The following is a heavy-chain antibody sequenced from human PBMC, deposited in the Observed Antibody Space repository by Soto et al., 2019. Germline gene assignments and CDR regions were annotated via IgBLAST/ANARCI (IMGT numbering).Heavy chain of an antibody. CDR1: GFTFSSYA. J-gene: IGHJ1*01. V-gene: IGHV3-23*01. CDR3: AKNAQWLSAEYFQH. D-gene: IGHD6-19*01. Sequence: HPGGSLRLSCAASGFTFSSYAMSWVRQAPGKGLEWVSAISGSGGSTYYADSVKGRFTISRDSSKNTLYLQMNSLRAEDTAVYYCAKNAQWLSAEYFQHWGQGTLVTVSS. CDR2: ISGSGGST.